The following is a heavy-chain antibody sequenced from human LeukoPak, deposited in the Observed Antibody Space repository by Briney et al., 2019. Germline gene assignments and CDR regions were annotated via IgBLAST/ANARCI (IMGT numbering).Heavy chain of an antibody. D-gene: IGHD3-22*01. CDR2: INSDGSSA. CDR1: GFTFSSYA. Sequence: PGGSLRLSCAASGFTFSSYAMSWVRQAPGKGLEWVSRINSDGSSASYADSVKGRFTISRDNAKNTLYLQMNSLRAEDTAVYYCARGPGYYDSSGYPAWYYGMDVWGQGTTVTVSS. J-gene: IGHJ6*02. V-gene: IGHV3-74*01. CDR3: ARGPGYYDSSGYPAWYYGMDV.